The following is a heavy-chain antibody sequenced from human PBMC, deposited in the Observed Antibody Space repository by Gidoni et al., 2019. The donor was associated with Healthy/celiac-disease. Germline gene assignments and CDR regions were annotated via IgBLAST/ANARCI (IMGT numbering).Heavy chain of an antibody. Sequence: EVQLVESGGGLVKPGRSLRLSCTASGFTFGDYAMSWFRQAPGKGLEWVGFIRSKAYGGTTEYAASVKGRFTISRDDSKSIAYLQMNSLKTEDTAVYYCTRDSSKQWLVVVYFDYWGQGTLVTVSS. J-gene: IGHJ4*02. CDR1: GFTFGDYA. D-gene: IGHD6-19*01. V-gene: IGHV3-49*05. CDR2: IRSKAYGGTT. CDR3: TRDSSKQWLVVVYFDY.